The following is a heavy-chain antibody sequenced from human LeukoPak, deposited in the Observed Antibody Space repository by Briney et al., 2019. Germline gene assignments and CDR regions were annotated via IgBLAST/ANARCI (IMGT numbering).Heavy chain of an antibody. J-gene: IGHJ4*02. CDR1: GYTLTGYY. Sequence: GASVKVSCKASGYTLTGYYMHWVRQAPGQGLEWMGWINPNSGDTNYAQKFQGRVTMTKDTSISTAYMELNRLRSDDTAMYYCAREEYTYGFYYWGQGTLVTVSS. CDR3: AREEYTYGFYY. V-gene: IGHV1-2*02. D-gene: IGHD5-18*01. CDR2: INPNSGDT.